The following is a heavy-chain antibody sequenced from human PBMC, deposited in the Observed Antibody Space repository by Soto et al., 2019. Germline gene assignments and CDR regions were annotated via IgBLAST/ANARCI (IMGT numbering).Heavy chain of an antibody. CDR3: AHYYDSSGYCAFDI. V-gene: IGHV2-26*01. J-gene: IGHJ3*02. D-gene: IGHD3-22*01. CDR2: IFSNDEK. CDR1: GFSLSNARMG. Sequence: QVTLKESGPVLVKPTETLTLTCTVSGFSLSNARMGVSWISQPPGKALEWLAHIFSNDEKSYSTSLKSRLTISKDTSKSQVVLTMTNMDPVDTATYYCAHYYDSSGYCAFDIWGQGTMVTVSS.